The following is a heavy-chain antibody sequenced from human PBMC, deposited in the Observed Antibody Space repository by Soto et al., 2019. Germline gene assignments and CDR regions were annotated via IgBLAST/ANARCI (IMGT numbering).Heavy chain of an antibody. CDR1: GGSISSGGYS. V-gene: IGHV4-30-2*01. J-gene: IGHJ4*02. CDR3: ARASTTVTTLDY. D-gene: IGHD4-17*01. Sequence: SETLSLTCAVSGGSISSGGYSWSWIRQPPGKGLEWTGYIYHSGSTYYNPSLKSRVTISVDRSKNQFSLKLSSVTAADTAVYYCARASTTVTTLDYWGQGTLVTVSS. CDR2: IYHSGST.